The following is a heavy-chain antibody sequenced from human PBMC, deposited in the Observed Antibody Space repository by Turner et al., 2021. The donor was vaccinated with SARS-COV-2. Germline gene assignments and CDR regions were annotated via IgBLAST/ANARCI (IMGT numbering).Heavy chain of an antibody. CDR3: ARGRVVVTAIHIWFDP. J-gene: IGHJ5*02. CDR1: GYTFTSYD. V-gene: IGHV1-8*01. D-gene: IGHD2-21*02. CDR2: MNPNSGNT. Sequence: QVQLVQSGAEVKKPGASVKVSCKASGYTFTSYDINWVRQATGQGLEWMGWMNPNSGNTGYAQKFQGRVTMTRNTSISTAFMDLSSLRSEDTAVYYCARGRVVVTAIHIWFDPWGQGTLVTVSS.